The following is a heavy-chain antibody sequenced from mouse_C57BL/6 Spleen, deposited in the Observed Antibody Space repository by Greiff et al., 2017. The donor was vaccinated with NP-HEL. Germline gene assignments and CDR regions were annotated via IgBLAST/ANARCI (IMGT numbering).Heavy chain of an antibody. Sequence: EVKLVESGGGLVKPGGSLKLSCAASGFTFSDYGMHWVRQAPEKGLEWVAYISSGSSTIYYADTVKGRFTISRDNAKNTLFLQMTSLRSEDTAMYYCARKRAGTRYFDVWGTGTTVTVSS. CDR1: GFTFSDYG. CDR3: ARKRAGTRYFDV. D-gene: IGHD3-3*01. V-gene: IGHV5-17*01. J-gene: IGHJ1*03. CDR2: ISSGSSTI.